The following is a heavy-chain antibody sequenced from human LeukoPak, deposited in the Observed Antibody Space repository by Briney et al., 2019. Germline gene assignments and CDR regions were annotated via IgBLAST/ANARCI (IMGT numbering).Heavy chain of an antibody. Sequence: PSQTLSLTCTVSGGSISSGSYYWSWIRQPAGMGLEWIVRIYTSGSTNYNPSLKRRVTISVYTSKNQFALKLSSVTAADTAVYYCARVYLRYCSGGSCPFDYWGQGTLVTVSS. D-gene: IGHD2-15*01. J-gene: IGHJ4*02. V-gene: IGHV4-61*02. CDR3: ARVYLRYCSGGSCPFDY. CDR1: GGSISSGSYY. CDR2: IYTSGST.